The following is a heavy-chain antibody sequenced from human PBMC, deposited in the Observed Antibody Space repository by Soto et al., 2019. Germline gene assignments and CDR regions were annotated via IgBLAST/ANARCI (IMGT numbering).Heavy chain of an antibody. D-gene: IGHD1-26*01. V-gene: IGHV3-23*01. CDR1: GFTFSNYA. CDR3: AKQQMGVIRALDY. Sequence: GGSLRISCATSGFTFSNYAMSWIRQAPGKGPEWVSTIRETGNTYYADSVRGRFATSRDNSENTLYLQMSSLRAEDTAVYYCAKQQMGVIRALDYWGQGTLVTVSS. J-gene: IGHJ4*02. CDR2: IRETGNT.